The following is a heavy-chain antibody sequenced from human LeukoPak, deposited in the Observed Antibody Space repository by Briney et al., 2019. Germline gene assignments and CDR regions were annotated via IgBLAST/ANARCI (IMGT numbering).Heavy chain of an antibody. J-gene: IGHJ5*02. D-gene: IGHD3-10*01. CDR1: GYTFTGYY. CDR3: ARDRRHPELWFGESLNWFDP. Sequence: GASVKVSCKASGYTFTGYYMHWVRQAPGQGLEWMGWINPNSGGTNYAQKFQGRVTMTRDTSISTAYMELSRLRSDDTAVYYCARDRRHPELWFGESLNWFDPWGQGTLVTVSS. V-gene: IGHV1-2*02. CDR2: INPNSGGT.